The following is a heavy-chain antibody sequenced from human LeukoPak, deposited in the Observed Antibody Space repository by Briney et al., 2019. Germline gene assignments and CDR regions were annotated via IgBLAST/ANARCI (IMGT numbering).Heavy chain of an antibody. CDR1: GFIFSNNG. CDR3: AKDPRSSYYDSSGYCDY. CDR2: IRYDGSNK. V-gene: IGHV3-30*02. D-gene: IGHD3-22*01. J-gene: IGHJ4*02. Sequence: WGSLRLSCAASGFIFSNNGMHWVRQAPGKGLEWVAFIRYDGSNKYYADSVKGRFTISRDNSKNTLYLQMNSLRAEDSAVYYCAKDPRSSYYDSSGYCDYWGQGTLVTVSS.